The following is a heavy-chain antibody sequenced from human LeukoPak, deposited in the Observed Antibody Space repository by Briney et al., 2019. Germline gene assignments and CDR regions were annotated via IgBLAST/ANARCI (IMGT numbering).Heavy chain of an antibody. CDR1: GYTFTSCD. CDR3: ARTQWLLLGGFDY. D-gene: IGHD6-19*01. J-gene: IGHJ4*02. V-gene: IGHV1-8*01. Sequence: ASVKVSCKASGYTFTSCDINWVRQATGQGLEWMGWMNPNSGNTGYAQKFQGRVTMTRNTSISTAYMELSSLRSEDTAVYYCARTQWLLLGGFDYWGQGTLVTVSS. CDR2: MNPNSGNT.